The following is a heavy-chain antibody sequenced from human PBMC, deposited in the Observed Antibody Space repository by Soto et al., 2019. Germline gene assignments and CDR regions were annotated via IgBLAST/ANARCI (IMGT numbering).Heavy chain of an antibody. CDR3: VKDRFVNY. CDR1: GLSFNDYA. J-gene: IGHJ4*02. CDR2: ISSNGVST. V-gene: IGHV3-64D*06. Sequence: GGSLRLYCSASGLSFNDYAMHWVRQAAGKGLKYVSSISSNGVSTYYADSVKGRFTISRDNSKNTLYLQMNSLRVEDTAVYYCVKDRFVNYWGQGALVTVSS. D-gene: IGHD3-3*01.